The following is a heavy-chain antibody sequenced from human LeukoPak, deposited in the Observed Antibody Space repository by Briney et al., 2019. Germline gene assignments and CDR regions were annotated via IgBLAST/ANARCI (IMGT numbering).Heavy chain of an antibody. CDR1: GGSFSGYY. V-gene: IGHV4-34*01. Sequence: SETLSLTCAVYGGSFSGYYWSWIRQPPGKGLEWIGEINHSGSTNYNPSLKSRVTISVDTSKNQFSLKLSSVTAADTAVYYCARVPDFGGDAINTSYFDYWGQGTLVTVSS. CDR2: INHSGST. CDR3: ARVPDFGGDAINTSYFDY. J-gene: IGHJ4*02. D-gene: IGHD2-21*01.